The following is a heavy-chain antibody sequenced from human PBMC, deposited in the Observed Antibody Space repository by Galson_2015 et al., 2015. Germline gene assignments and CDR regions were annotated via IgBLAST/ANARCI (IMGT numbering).Heavy chain of an antibody. CDR1: GFSFSDSS. D-gene: IGHD1-26*01. CDR2: IRTETADYAT. Sequence: SLRLSCAASGFSFSDSSIHWVRQASGNGLEWVGRIRTETADYATAYAASVKGRFIISRDDSKNTAYLQMNSLETEDAALYYCTPIIGGAASQDVWGQGTLVTVSS. V-gene: IGHV3-73*01. J-gene: IGHJ4*02. CDR3: TPIIGGAASQDV.